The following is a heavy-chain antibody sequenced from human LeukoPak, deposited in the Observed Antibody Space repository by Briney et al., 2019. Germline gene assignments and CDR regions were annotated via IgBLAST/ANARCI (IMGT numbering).Heavy chain of an antibody. D-gene: IGHD3-3*01. V-gene: IGHV4-61*02. CDR3: ARAIFGVVTYYFDY. CDR1: GGSISSGSYY. CDR2: IYTSGST. J-gene: IGHJ4*02. Sequence: PSQTLSLTCTVSGGSISSGSYYWSWIRQPAGKGLEWIGRIYTSGSTNYNPSLKSRVTISVDTSKNQFSLKLSSVTAADTAVYYCARAIFGVVTYYFDYWGQGTLVTVSS.